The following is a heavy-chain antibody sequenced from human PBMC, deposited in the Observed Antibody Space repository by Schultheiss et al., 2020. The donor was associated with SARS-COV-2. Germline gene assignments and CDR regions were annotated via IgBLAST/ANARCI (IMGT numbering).Heavy chain of an antibody. CDR3: ARDVGIVGGVGAFDI. V-gene: IGHV3-23*01. CDR1: GFTFSSYA. D-gene: IGHD1-26*01. CDR2: ISGRADTT. Sequence: GGSLRLSCATSGFTFSSYAMHWVRQAPGKGLQWVSVISGRADTTCYADSVKGRFTISRDNAKNSLYLQMNSLRAEDTALYYCARDVGIVGGVGAFDIWGQGTMVTVSS. J-gene: IGHJ3*02.